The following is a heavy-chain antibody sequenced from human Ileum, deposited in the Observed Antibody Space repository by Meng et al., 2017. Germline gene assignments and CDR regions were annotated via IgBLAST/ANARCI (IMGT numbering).Heavy chain of an antibody. V-gene: IGHV4-39*01. CDR2: ICYSGNT. Sequence: QLQLQESGPGLVKPSETLLPICTVPGGSISSSSHCRDWIRKPPGKGLEWIGSICYSGNTYYNPSLKSRVSMSVDTSKKQISLKLNSVTAADTAVYYCVRRTGEVDLLDYWGQGTLVTVSS. CDR1: GGSISSSSHC. CDR3: VRRTGEVDLLDY. J-gene: IGHJ4*02. D-gene: IGHD7-27*01.